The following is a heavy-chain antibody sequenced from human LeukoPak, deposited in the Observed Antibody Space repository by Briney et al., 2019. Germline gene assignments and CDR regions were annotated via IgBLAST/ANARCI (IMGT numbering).Heavy chain of an antibody. CDR2: IYSDGRT. CDR3: ASGGGYSSAWHSSDY. J-gene: IGHJ4*02. Sequence: PGGSLRLSCAASGFTVSNTYMSWVRQAPGKGLEWVSIIYSDGRTYYADFVKGRFTISGDNSKNTMYLQMNSLRAEDTAVYYCASGGGYSSAWHSSDYWGQGTLVTVSS. CDR1: GFTVSNTY. V-gene: IGHV3-53*01. D-gene: IGHD6-19*01.